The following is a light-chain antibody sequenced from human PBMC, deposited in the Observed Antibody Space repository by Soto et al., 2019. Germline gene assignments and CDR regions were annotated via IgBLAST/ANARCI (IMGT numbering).Light chain of an antibody. Sequence: QSVLTQPPSVSGAPGQRVTISCTGSSSNIGAGYDVHWYQQLPGTAPKLLIYGNSNRPSGVPDRFSGSKSDTSASLAITGIQAEDEADFYCQSYDICLSALFGGATEVTVL. J-gene: IGLJ3*02. CDR2: GNS. CDR1: SSNIGAGYD. V-gene: IGLV1-40*01. CDR3: QSYDICLSAL.